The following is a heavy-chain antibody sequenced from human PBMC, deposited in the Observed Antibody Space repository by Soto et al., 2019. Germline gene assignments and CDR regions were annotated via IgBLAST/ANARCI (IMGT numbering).Heavy chain of an antibody. Sequence: GGSLRLSCAASGFTFSSYSMNWVRQAPGKGLEWVSSISSSSSSYIYYADSVKGRFTISRDNAKNSLYLQMNSLRAEDTAVYYCARGGDGYNWLQHWGQGTLVTVSS. CDR3: ARGGDGYNWLQH. CDR1: GFTFSSYS. D-gene: IGHD1-1*01. CDR2: ISSSSSSYI. J-gene: IGHJ1*01. V-gene: IGHV3-21*01.